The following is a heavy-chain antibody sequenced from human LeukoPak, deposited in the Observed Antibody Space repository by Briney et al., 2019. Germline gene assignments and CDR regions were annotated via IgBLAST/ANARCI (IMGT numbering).Heavy chain of an antibody. J-gene: IGHJ6*02. V-gene: IGHV3-11*06. CDR1: GFTFSDYY. D-gene: IGHD2-2*01. CDR3: AKARYCDSTTCRYYGMDV. CDR2: ISGGSSNT. Sequence: PGGSLRLSCAASGFTFSDYYMSWIPQAPGEGVEWGSYISGGSSNTNYADSVRGRFTISRDNAKNTLYLQMNSLRAEDTAVYYCAKARYCDSTTCRYYGMDVWGQGTTVTVSS.